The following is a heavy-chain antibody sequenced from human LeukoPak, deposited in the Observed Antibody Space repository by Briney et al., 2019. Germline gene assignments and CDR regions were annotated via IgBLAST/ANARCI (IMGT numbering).Heavy chain of an antibody. V-gene: IGHV4-59*01. CDR2: IYYSGST. CDR1: GGSISSYY. D-gene: IGHD3-10*01. J-gene: IGHJ4*02. CDR3: ARARLGELLGLYYFDY. Sequence: SETLSLTCTVSGGSISSYYWSWIRQPPGKGLEWIGYIYYSGSTNYNPSLKSRVTISVDTSKNQFSLKLSSVTAADTAVYYCARARLGELLGLYYFDYWGQGTLGTVSS.